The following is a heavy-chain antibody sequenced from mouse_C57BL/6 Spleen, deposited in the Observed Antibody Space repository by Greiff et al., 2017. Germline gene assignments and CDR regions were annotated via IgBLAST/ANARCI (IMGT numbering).Heavy chain of an antibody. CDR1: GYTFTSYW. D-gene: IGHD1-1*01. CDR2: IDPSDSET. CDR3: ARRDYYGSSHYWYFDV. Sequence: QVHVKQPGAELVRPGSSVKLSCKASGYTFTSYWMHWVKQRPIQGLEWIGNIDPSDSETHYNQKFKDKATLTVDKSSSTAYMQLSSLTSEDSAVYYCARRDYYGSSHYWYFDVWGTGTTVTVSS. J-gene: IGHJ1*03. V-gene: IGHV1-52*01.